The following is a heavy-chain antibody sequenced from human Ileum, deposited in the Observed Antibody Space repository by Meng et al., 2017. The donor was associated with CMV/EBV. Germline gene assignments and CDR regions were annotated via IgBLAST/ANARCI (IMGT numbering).Heavy chain of an antibody. CDR2: ISSSSSYI. V-gene: IGHV3-21*01. J-gene: IGHJ4*02. CDR1: GFTFASYA. Sequence: GESLKISCAASGFTFASYAMSWVRQAPGKGLEWVSSISSSSSYIYYADSVKGRFTISRDNAKNSLYLQMNSLRAEDTAVYYCALRGYWGQGTLVTVSS. CDR3: ALRGY.